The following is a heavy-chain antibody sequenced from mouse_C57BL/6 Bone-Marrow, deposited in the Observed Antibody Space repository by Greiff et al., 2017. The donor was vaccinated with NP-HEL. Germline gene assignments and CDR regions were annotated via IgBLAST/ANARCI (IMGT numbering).Heavy chain of an antibody. J-gene: IGHJ2*01. Sequence: QVQLQQSGPELVRPGASVKISCKAPGYTFTSHWMQWVRQRPGQGLEWIGEIFPGSGSTYYNEKFKGKATLTVDTSSSTADMQLSSLTSEDSAVYVCARWRTTVVATSFDYWGKGTTLTVSS. CDR1: GYTFTSHW. V-gene: IGHV1-56*01. CDR3: ARWRTTVVATSFDY. CDR2: IFPGSGST. D-gene: IGHD1-1*01.